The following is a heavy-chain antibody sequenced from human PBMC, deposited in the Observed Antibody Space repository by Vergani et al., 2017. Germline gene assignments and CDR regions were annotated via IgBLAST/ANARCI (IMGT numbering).Heavy chain of an antibody. CDR2: ISGSGGST. Sequence: EVQLVESGGGLVQPGGSLKLSCAASGFTFSSYAMSWVRQAPGKGLEWVSAISGSGGSTYYADSVKGRFTISRDNSKNTLYLRMNSLRAEDTAVYYCAKRQGPIVVVPAATDYWGQGTLVTVSS. CDR3: AKRQGPIVVVPAATDY. CDR1: GFTFSSYA. J-gene: IGHJ4*02. D-gene: IGHD2-2*01. V-gene: IGHV3-23*04.